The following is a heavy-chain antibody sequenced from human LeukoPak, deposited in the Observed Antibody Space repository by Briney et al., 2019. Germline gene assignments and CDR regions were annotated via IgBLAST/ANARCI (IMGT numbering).Heavy chain of an antibody. CDR2: IYYSGST. V-gene: IGHV4-59*01. CDR1: GGSISSYY. J-gene: IGHJ6*02. Sequence: SGTLSLTCTVSGGSISSYYWSWIRQPPGKGLEWIGYIYYSGSTNYNPSLTSRVTISVDTSKNQFSLKLSSVTAADTAVYYCARVDRISYGMDVWGQGTTVTVSS. D-gene: IGHD1-14*01. CDR3: ARVDRISYGMDV.